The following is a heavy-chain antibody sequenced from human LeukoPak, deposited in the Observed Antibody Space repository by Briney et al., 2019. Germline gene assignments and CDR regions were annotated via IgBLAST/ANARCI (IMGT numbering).Heavy chain of an antibody. CDR2: ISSSSSYI. J-gene: IGHJ4*02. D-gene: IGHD1-26*01. CDR3: ARPSLNTGSYFDY. Sequence: GGSLRLSCAASGFTFSSYTMNWVRQAPGKGLEWVSSISSSSSYIYYADSVKGRFTISRYNAKNSLYLQMNSLRAEDTAVYYCARPSLNTGSYFDYWGQGILVSVSS. CDR1: GFTFSSYT. V-gene: IGHV3-21*01.